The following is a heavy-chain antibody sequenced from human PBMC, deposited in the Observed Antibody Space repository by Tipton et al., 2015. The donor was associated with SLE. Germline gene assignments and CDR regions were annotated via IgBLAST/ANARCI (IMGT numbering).Heavy chain of an antibody. CDR1: GFSVSNYW. J-gene: IGHJ4*02. V-gene: IGHV3-7*03. Sequence: SLRLSCAASGFSVSNYWMSWVRQAPGKGLEWVANIKQDGGEKYYVDSVKGRFTISRDNAKKTVYLQMNSLTAEDTAVYYCARNWVADYWGQGTLVTVSS. CDR3: ARNWVADY. D-gene: IGHD3-16*01. CDR2: IKQDGGEK.